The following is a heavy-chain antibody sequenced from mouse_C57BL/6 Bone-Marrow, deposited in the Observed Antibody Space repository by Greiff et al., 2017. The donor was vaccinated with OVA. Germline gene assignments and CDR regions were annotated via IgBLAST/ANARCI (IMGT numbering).Heavy chain of an antibody. V-gene: IGHV1-72*01. CDR2: IGPNSGGT. Sequence: QVQLQQPGAELVKPGASVKLSCKASGYTFTSYWMHWVKQRPGRGLEWIGRIGPNSGGTKYNEKFKRKGTRTVDKPSSAAYMQLSSLTSEDSAVYYCARERWLLFWFAYWGQGTLVTVSA. J-gene: IGHJ3*01. D-gene: IGHD2-3*01. CDR3: ARERWLLFWFAY. CDR1: GYTFTSYW.